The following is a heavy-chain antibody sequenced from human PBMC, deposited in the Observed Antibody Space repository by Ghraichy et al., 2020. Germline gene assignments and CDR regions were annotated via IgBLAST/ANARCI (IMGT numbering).Heavy chain of an antibody. CDR2: IYSGGST. Sequence: GGSLRLSCAASGFTVSSNYMSWVRQAPGKGLEWVSVIYSGGSTYYADSVKGRFTISRDNSKNTLYLQMNSLRAEDTAVYYCAYRSGYSLDDAFDIWGQGTMVTVSS. D-gene: IGHD3-22*01. CDR1: GFTVSSNY. J-gene: IGHJ3*02. V-gene: IGHV3-53*01. CDR3: AYRSGYSLDDAFDI.